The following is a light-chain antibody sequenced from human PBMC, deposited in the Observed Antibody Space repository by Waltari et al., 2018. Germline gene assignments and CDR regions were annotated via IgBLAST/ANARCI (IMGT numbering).Light chain of an antibody. V-gene: IGKV3-20*01. CDR2: GAS. CDR3: QQYDGSVVT. Sequence: EIVLKQSPGTLSVSPGERVTVPCRASQTITGSWLTWYHQKPGQAPRLLIYGASNRAPGIPDRFSGSGSGTDFTLTISRLEPEDSAVYYCQQYDGSVVTFGGGTKVEIK. CDR1: QTITGSW. J-gene: IGKJ4*01.